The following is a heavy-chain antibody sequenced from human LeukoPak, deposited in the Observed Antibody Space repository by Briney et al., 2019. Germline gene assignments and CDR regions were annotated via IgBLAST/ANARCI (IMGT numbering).Heavy chain of an antibody. CDR2: IYYSGST. CDR1: GGSVSSYY. V-gene: IGHV4-59*02. Sequence: AAESLSLTCTASGGSVSSYYWSWVRQPPGKGLEWLGYIYYSGSTNYKPSLKGRFTISVDTSNNQISLKLSSVTAADTAVYYCARDYVGATAGGHGFDPWGQGTLVTVSS. D-gene: IGHD1-26*01. CDR3: ARDYVGATAGGHGFDP. J-gene: IGHJ5*02.